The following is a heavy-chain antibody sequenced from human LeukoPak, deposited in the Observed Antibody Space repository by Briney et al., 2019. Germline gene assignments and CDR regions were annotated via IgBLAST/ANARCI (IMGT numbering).Heavy chain of an antibody. Sequence: ASVKVSCKASGYTFTGYYMHWVRQAPGQGLEWMGWINPNSGGTNYAQRFQGRVTMTRDTSISTAYVELSRLRSDDTAVYYCARDRYYYDSSGYYSGYWGQGTLVTVSS. J-gene: IGHJ4*02. CDR1: GYTFTGYY. D-gene: IGHD3-22*01. CDR2: INPNSGGT. CDR3: ARDRYYYDSSGYYSGY. V-gene: IGHV1-2*02.